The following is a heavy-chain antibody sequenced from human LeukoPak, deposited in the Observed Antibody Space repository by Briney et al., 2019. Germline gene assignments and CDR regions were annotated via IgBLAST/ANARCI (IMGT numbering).Heavy chain of an antibody. V-gene: IGHV3-23*01. J-gene: IGHJ4*01. Sequence: GGSLRLSCAASGFTFSSYAMSWVRQAPGKGLEWVSAIGGSGDSTYYADSVKGRFTISRDNSKNTLFLLMNSLRAEDTAVYYCAKDHPVAATSYYAYWGQEPWSPSPQ. CDR3: AKDHPVAATSYYAY. CDR1: GFTFSSYA. CDR2: IGGSGDST. D-gene: IGHD2-15*01.